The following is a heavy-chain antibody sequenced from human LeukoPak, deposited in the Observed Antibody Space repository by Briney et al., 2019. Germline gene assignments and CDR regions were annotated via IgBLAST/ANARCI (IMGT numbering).Heavy chain of an antibody. J-gene: IGHJ5*02. CDR1: GVSISSDDYV. CDR2: VSYSGTV. D-gene: IGHD6-19*01. V-gene: IGHV4-39*07. CDR3: ARGPPYNSGVPPWFDP. Sequence: PSETLSLTCTVSGVSISSDDYVWGWIRQSPGKGLEWIASVSYSGTVYYNPSLESRVTISLDTSKNQFSLTMNSVTAADTALYYCARGPPYNSGVPPWFDPWGQGTLVTVSS.